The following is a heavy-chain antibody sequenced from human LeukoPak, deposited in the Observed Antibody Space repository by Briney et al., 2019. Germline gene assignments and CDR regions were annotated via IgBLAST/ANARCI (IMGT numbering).Heavy chain of an antibody. D-gene: IGHD2-2*01. CDR1: GFTFSNAW. V-gene: IGHV3-15*01. J-gene: IGHJ6*02. Sequence: GGSLRLSCAASGFTFSNAWMSWVRQAPGKGLEWVCRIKSKTDGGTTDYAARVKGRFTISRDDSKNTLYLQMNSLKTEDTAVYYCTTVMYCSSTSCYVEYYGMDVWGQGTTVTVSS. CDR3: TTVMYCSSTSCYVEYYGMDV. CDR2: IKSKTDGGTT.